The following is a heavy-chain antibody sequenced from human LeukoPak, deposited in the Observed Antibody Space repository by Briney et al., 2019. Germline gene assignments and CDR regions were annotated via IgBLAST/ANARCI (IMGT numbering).Heavy chain of an antibody. D-gene: IGHD5-12*01. Sequence: VSVKVSCKASGYTFTSYDINWVRQATGQGLEWMGWMNPNSGNTGYAQKFQGRVTMTRNTSISTAYMELSSLRSEDTAVYYCARGYRRYSGYAGVFGYWGQGTLVTVSS. J-gene: IGHJ4*02. CDR3: ARGYRRYSGYAGVFGY. CDR1: GYTFTSYD. V-gene: IGHV1-8*01. CDR2: MNPNSGNT.